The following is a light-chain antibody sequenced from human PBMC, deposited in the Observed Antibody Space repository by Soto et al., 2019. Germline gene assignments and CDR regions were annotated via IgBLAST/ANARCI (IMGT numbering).Light chain of an antibody. CDR2: EVN. J-gene: IGLJ1*01. Sequence: SVLTQPASVSGSPGQSITISCTGTSSDVGGYNFVSWYQQYPGTAPKVVIYEVNNRPSGVSDRFSGSKSGNTASLTISGLQAEDEADYYCSSYTTSSTLAFGTGTKVTVL. CDR3: SSYTTSSTLA. CDR1: SSDVGGYNF. V-gene: IGLV2-14*01.